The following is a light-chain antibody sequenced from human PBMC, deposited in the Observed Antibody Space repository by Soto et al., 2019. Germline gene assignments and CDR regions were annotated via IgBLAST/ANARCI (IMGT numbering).Light chain of an antibody. Sequence: QSALTQPASVSGSPGQSITISCTGTSSDVGGYNFVSWYQQHPGKVPKLLIYEVSNRPSGVSNRFSGSKSDNTASLTISGLQAEDEADYYCSSYTSSSTQVFGTGTKLTVL. CDR2: EVS. V-gene: IGLV2-14*01. CDR1: SSDVGGYNF. CDR3: SSYTSSSTQV. J-gene: IGLJ1*01.